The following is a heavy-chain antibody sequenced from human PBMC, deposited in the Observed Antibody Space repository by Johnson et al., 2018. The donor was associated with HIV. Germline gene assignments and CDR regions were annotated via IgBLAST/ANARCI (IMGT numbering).Heavy chain of an antibody. J-gene: IGHJ3*02. CDR2: TSYDGSNK. D-gene: IGHD6-19*01. Sequence: QMQLVESGGGVVQPGGSLRLSCAASGFTFSTYGMHWVRQAPGKGLEWVAVTSYDGSNKYYADSVKDRFTISRDSSKNSLYLQMNSLRAEDTAVYYCAKDIASGYTNGGTLDIWGQGTMVTVSS. V-gene: IGHV3-33*05. CDR3: AKDIASGYTNGGTLDI. CDR1: GFTFSTYG.